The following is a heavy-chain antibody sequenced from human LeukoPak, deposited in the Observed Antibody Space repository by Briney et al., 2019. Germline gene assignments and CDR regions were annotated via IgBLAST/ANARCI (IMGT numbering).Heavy chain of an antibody. CDR1: GYTFTGSD. V-gene: IGHV1-2*02. Sequence: ASVKASFKASGYTFTGSDMHSVRQAPGQGLEWMGWINPNSGGTNYAQKFQGRVTMTMDTSISPAYMEVSGLRSDDTAVYYCPRDTSRSNWPDPWGQGTLVTVSS. J-gene: IGHJ5*02. CDR2: INPNSGGT. D-gene: IGHD2/OR15-2a*01. CDR3: PRDTSRSNWPDP.